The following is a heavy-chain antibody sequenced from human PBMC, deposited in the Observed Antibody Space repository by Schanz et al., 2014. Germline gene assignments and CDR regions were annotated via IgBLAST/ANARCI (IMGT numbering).Heavy chain of an antibody. J-gene: IGHJ4*02. D-gene: IGHD3-10*01. V-gene: IGHV3-48*01. CDR2: ISGSSRTI. CDR1: GFTFSSYS. Sequence: EVQLAESGGGLVQPGGSLRLSCTASGFTFSSYSMNWVRQAPGKGLEWVSYISGSSRTIYYADSMKGRFTVSRDNAKNSLYLQMNSLRAEDTAVYHCVSSGSYSSYAFWGQGTLVTVSS. CDR3: VSSGSYSSYAF.